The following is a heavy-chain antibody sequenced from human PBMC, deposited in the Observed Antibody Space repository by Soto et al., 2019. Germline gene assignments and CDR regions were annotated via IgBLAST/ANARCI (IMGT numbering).Heavy chain of an antibody. J-gene: IGHJ3*02. CDR3: AREAQAGYDHDAFDI. Sequence: SETLSLTCTVSGGSISSSSYYWGWIRQPPGKGLEWIGSIYYSGSTYYNPSLKSRFTISVDTSKNQFSLKLSSVTAADTAVYYCAREAQAGYDHDAFDIWGQGTMVTVSS. CDR1: GGSISSSSYY. D-gene: IGHD3-16*01. CDR2: IYYSGST. V-gene: IGHV4-39*02.